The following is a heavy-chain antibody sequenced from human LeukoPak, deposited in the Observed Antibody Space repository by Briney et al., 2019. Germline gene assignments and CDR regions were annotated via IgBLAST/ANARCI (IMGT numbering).Heavy chain of an antibody. V-gene: IGHV4-38-2*02. J-gene: IGHJ5*02. CDR2: IYHSGST. D-gene: IGHD3-22*01. CDR3: ARDYGDNYYDSSGPGGFDP. Sequence: SETLSLTCTVSGYSISSGYYWGWNRQPPGKGLEWIGSIYHSGSTYYNPSLKSRVTISVDPSKNQFSLKLSCVTAADTAVYYCARDYGDNYYDSSGPGGFDPWGQGTLVTVSS. CDR1: GYSISSGYY.